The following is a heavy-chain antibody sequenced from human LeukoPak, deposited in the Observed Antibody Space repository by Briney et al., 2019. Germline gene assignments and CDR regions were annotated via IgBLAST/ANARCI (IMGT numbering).Heavy chain of an antibody. CDR1: GFTFDDYA. J-gene: IGHJ4*02. V-gene: IGHV3-9*01. CDR2: ISWNSGSI. Sequence: GRSLRLSCAASGFTFDDYAMHWVRQAPGKGLEWVSGISWNSGSIGYADSVKGRFTISRDNAKNSLYLQMNSLRAEDTAVYYCARDPPAEDIVVVGTAAGDYWGQGTLVTISS. D-gene: IGHD2-2*01. CDR3: ARDPPAEDIVVVGTAAGDY.